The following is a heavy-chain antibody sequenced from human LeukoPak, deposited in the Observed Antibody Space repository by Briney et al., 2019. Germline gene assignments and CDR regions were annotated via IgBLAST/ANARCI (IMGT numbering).Heavy chain of an antibody. CDR2: IKQDGSET. V-gene: IGHV3-7*01. D-gene: IGHD1-1*01. J-gene: IGHJ5*02. Sequence: GGSLRLSCAASGFTFSSYWMSWVRQAPGKGLEWVANIKQDGSETYYVDSVKGRFTISRDNAKNSLYLQMNSLRAEDTAVYYCARGDDAPMEWWFDPWGQGTLVTVSS. CDR3: ARGDDAPMEWWFDP. CDR1: GFTFSSYW.